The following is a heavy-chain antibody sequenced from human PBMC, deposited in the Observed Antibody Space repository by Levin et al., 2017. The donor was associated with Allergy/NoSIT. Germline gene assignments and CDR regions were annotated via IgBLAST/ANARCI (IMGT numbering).Heavy chain of an antibody. Sequence: SCSVSGGSISSYHWSWIRQPPGKGLEWIGHFYYSGSSNYNPSLKSRVTISVDTSKNQFSLNLTSVTAADTAMYYCARHVYPDGSPFDSWGLGSLVTVSS. CDR1: GGSISSYH. D-gene: IGHD3-10*01. J-gene: IGHJ4*02. CDR2: FYYSGSS. CDR3: ARHVYPDGSPFDS. V-gene: IGHV4-59*08.